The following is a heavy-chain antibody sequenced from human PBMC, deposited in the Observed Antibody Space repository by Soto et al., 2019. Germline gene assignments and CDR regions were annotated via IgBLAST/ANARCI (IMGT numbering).Heavy chain of an antibody. CDR3: SKWSGYGDL. V-gene: IGHV3-23*01. Sequence: EMQLLESGGGLVQPGGSLRLSCAVSGFTMSTYSVTWVRQAPGKGLEWVSGISVTPGITFYADSVKGRFTISRDSSNNAVYLQMNSLRAVDTATYFCSKWSGYGDLWGQGTLVTVTS. CDR1: GFTMSTYS. CDR2: ISVTPGIT. J-gene: IGHJ4*02. D-gene: IGHD5-12*01.